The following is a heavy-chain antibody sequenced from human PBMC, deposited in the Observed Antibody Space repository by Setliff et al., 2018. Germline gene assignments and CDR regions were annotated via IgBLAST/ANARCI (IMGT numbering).Heavy chain of an antibody. J-gene: IGHJ4*02. V-gene: IGHV4-39*07. CDR3: TVYNTGSSKDHY. CDR1: GGSISSGDYY. D-gene: IGHD2-8*02. CDR2: MYHSGST. Sequence: PSETLSLTCTVSGGSISSGDYYWSWIRQPPGKGLEWIGNMYHSGSTNYNPSLKSRVTISVDTSKNQFSLKLSSVTAADTALYYCTVYNTGSSKDHYWGQGTPVTVSS.